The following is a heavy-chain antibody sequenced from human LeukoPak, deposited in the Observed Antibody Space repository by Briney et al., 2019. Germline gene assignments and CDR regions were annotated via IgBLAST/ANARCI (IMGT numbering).Heavy chain of an antibody. Sequence: ASVKVSCKASGGTFSSYAISWVRQAPGQGLEWMGRIIPILGIANYAQKFQGRVTITADKSTSTAYMELSSLRSEDTAVYYCARFSSVRSSWYRFDPWGQGTLVTVSS. CDR3: ARFSSVRSSWYRFDP. D-gene: IGHD6-13*01. CDR2: IIPILGIA. V-gene: IGHV1-69*04. J-gene: IGHJ5*02. CDR1: GGTFSSYA.